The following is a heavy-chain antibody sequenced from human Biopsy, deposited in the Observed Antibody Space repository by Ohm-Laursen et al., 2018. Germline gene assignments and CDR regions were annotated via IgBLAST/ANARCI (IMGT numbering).Heavy chain of an antibody. D-gene: IGHD6-13*01. CDR2: VDWADYK. J-gene: IGHJ6*02. V-gene: IGHV2-70*11. CDR1: GFSLSARGMC. CDR3: ARTPILIVSAGLVYRHRRHPQGMDV. Sequence: TQTLTLTCSFSGFSLSARGMCVSWIRQAPGKALEWLARVDWADYKEYSASLQTKLSISKDTSNDQVVLTVNNVDPADTATYYCARTPILIVSAGLVYRHRRHPQGMDVWGQGIAVTVS.